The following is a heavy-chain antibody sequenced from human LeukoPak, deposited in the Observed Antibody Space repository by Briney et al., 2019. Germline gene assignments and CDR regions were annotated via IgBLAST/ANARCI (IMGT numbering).Heavy chain of an antibody. Sequence: ASVKVSCKASGYTFTDYYMHGVRQAPGRGFEWMGWINPNDGDTNYAQKFQGRVTMTRNTSISTAHMEVSRLRSDDTAVYYCARANFLYCSSTTCLFDYWGQGTLVTVSS. CDR2: INPNDGDT. V-gene: IGHV1-2*02. CDR1: GYTFTDYY. D-gene: IGHD2-2*01. CDR3: ARANFLYCSSTTCLFDY. J-gene: IGHJ4*02.